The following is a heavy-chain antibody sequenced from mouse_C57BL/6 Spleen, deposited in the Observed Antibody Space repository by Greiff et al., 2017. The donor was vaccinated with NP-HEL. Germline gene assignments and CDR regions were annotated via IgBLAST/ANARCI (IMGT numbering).Heavy chain of an antibody. CDR1: GYAFSSSW. CDR2: IYPGDGDT. Sequence: QVQLQQSGPELVKPGASVKISCKASGYAFSSSWMNWVKQRPGKGLEWIGRIYPGDGDTNYNGKFKGKATLTADKSSSTAYMQLSSLTSEDSAVYFCARWGDNYWGQGTTLTVSS. J-gene: IGHJ2*01. CDR3: ARWGDNY. V-gene: IGHV1-82*01.